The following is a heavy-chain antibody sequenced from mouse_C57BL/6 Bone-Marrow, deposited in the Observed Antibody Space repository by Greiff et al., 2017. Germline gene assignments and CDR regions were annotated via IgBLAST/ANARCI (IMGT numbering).Heavy chain of an antibody. Sequence: EVQVVESGGDLVKPGGSLKLSCAASGFTFSSYGMSWVRQTPDKRLEWVATISSGGSYTYYPDSVKGRFTISRDNAKNTLYLQMSSLKSEDTAMYYCACYDPWFAYWGQGTLVTVSA. V-gene: IGHV5-6*01. J-gene: IGHJ3*01. CDR1: GFTFSSYG. CDR2: ISSGGSYT. CDR3: ACYDPWFAY. D-gene: IGHD2-3*01.